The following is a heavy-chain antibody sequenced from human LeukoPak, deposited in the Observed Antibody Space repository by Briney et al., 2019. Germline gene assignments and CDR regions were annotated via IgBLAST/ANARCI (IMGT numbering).Heavy chain of an antibody. CDR2: VDGGGGGT. J-gene: IGHJ4*02. Sequence: GGSLRLSCAASGFTLSSYAMTWVRQAPGRGLEWVSSVDGGGGGTYYADSVKGRFTISRDNAKNTLILQMNSLRAEDTAVYCCARDWVYKIDYWGRGTLVTVSS. V-gene: IGHV3-23*01. CDR1: GFTLSSYA. CDR3: ARDWVYKIDY. D-gene: IGHD5-24*01.